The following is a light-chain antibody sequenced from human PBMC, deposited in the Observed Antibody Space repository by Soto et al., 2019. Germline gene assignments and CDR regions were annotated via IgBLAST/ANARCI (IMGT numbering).Light chain of an antibody. J-gene: IGKJ3*01. Sequence: DIQMTQSPSSLPASVGDRVTITCRAGQSSSSNLNWYQQRPGKAPELLIFAASSLQTGVPSRFSGSGSGTDFTLTISSLQPADFATYYCQQSYSTPFTFGPGTRVDLK. CDR2: AAS. CDR3: QQSYSTPFT. V-gene: IGKV1-39*01. CDR1: QSSSSN.